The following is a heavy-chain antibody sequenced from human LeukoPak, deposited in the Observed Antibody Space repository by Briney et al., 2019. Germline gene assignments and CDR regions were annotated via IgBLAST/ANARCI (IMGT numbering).Heavy chain of an antibody. D-gene: IGHD3-10*01. V-gene: IGHV4-30-4*01. Sequence: PSQTLSLTCSVSGGSISTGAYYWSWIRQPPGKGLEWIGYIHYSGSTYYRSSLKSRLTISMDTSKNQFSLSLSSVTVADTAVYYCAMVNFGESPRPIDLWGQGLLVTVSS. CDR1: GGSISTGAYY. J-gene: IGHJ5*02. CDR2: IHYSGST. CDR3: AMVNFGESPRPIDL.